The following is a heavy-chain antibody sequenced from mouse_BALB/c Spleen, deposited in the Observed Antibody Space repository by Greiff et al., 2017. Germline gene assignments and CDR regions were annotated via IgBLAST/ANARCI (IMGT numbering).Heavy chain of an antibody. CDR3: ARNGDYAWFAY. V-gene: IGHV5-12-2*01. CDR1: GFSFSSYT. CDR2: ISNGGGST. D-gene: IGHD2-4*01. J-gene: IGHJ3*01. Sequence: EVQVVESGGGLVQPGGSLKLSCAVSGFSFSSYTMSWVRQTPEKRLEWVAYISNGGGSTYYPDTVKGRFTISRDNAKNTLYLQMSSLKSEDTAMYYCARNGDYAWFAYWGQGTLVTVSA.